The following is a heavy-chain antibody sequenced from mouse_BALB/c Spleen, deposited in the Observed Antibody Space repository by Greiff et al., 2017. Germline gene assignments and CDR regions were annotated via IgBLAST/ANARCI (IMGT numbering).Heavy chain of an antibody. D-gene: IGHD2-4*01. Sequence: VQLQQSGPELVKPGASVKISCKASGYTFTDYNMHWVKQSHGKSLEWIGYIYPYNGGTGYNQKFKSKATLTVDNSSSTAYMELRSLTSEDSAVYYCARNGYYDYDGEGYYAMDYWGQGTSVTVSS. CDR1: GYTFTDYN. CDR3: ARNGYYDYDGEGYYAMDY. V-gene: IGHV1S29*02. J-gene: IGHJ4*01. CDR2: IYPYNGGT.